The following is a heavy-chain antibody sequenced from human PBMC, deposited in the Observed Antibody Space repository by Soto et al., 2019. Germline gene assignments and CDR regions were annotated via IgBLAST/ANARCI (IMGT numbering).Heavy chain of an antibody. J-gene: IGHJ6*02. Sequence: ASVKVSCKASGYTFTSYAMHWVRQAPGQRLEWMGWINAGNGNTKYSQKFQGRVTITRDTSASTAYMELGSLRSEDTAVYYCASDQSEVYYYYGMDVWGQGTTVTVSS. CDR2: INAGNGNT. CDR3: ASDQSEVYYYYGMDV. CDR1: GYTFTSYA. V-gene: IGHV1-3*01.